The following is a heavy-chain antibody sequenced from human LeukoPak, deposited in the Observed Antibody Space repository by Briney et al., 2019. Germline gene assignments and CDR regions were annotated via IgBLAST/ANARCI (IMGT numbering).Heavy chain of an antibody. D-gene: IGHD3-10*02. V-gene: IGHV3-23*01. CDR3: AELGITMIGGV. CDR1: GLTFRSYA. J-gene: IGHJ6*04. Sequence: GGSLRLSCAASGLTFRSYAMNWVRQAPGKGREWVSAISGSGDNTYYAHSVKGRFTISRDNSKNTLYLQMNSLRAEDTAVYYCAELGITMIGGVWGKGTTVTISS. CDR2: ISGSGDNT.